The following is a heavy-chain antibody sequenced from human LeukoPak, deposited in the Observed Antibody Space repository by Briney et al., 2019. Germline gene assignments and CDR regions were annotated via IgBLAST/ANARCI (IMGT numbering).Heavy chain of an antibody. CDR3: ARVTYYYDSSGYHNYFDY. Sequence: ASVKVSCKASGYTFTSYYMHWVRQAPGQGLEWRGIINPSGGSTSYAQKFQGRVTMTRDTSTSTVYMELSSLRSEDTAVYYCARVTYYYDSSGYHNYFDYWGQGTLVTVSS. D-gene: IGHD3-22*01. CDR1: GYTFTSYY. V-gene: IGHV1-46*01. J-gene: IGHJ4*02. CDR2: INPSGGST.